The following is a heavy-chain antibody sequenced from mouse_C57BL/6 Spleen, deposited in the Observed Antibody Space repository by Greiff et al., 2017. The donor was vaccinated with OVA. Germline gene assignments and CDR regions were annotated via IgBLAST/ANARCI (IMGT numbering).Heavy chain of an antibody. V-gene: IGHV1-52*01. CDR3: AREGGTSWFAY. CDR2: IDPSDSET. J-gene: IGHJ3*01. D-gene: IGHD5-1*01. Sequence: VQLQQPGAELVRPGSSVKLSCKASGYTFTSYWMHWVKQRPLQGLEWIGNIDPSDSETHYNQKFKDKATLTVDKSSSTAYMQRSSLTSEDSAVYYCAREGGTSWFAYWGQGTLVTVSA. CDR1: GYTFTSYW.